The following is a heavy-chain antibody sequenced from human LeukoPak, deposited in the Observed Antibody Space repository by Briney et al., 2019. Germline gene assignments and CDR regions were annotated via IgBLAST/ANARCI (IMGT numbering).Heavy chain of an antibody. D-gene: IGHD2-15*01. CDR2: ISSSGSTM. Sequence: GGSLRLSCAASGFTFSSYEMNWVRQAPGKGLEWVSYISSSGSTMYYADSVKGRFTISRDNAKNSLYLQMNSLRAEDTAVYYCARVVDLDYWGQGTLVTVSS. J-gene: IGHJ4*02. CDR3: ARVVDLDY. CDR1: GFTFSSYE. V-gene: IGHV3-48*03.